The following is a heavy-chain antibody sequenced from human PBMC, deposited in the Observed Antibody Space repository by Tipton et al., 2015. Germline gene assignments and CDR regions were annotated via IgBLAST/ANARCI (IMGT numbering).Heavy chain of an antibody. CDR1: GFTYNSYW. V-gene: IGHV3-7*05. D-gene: IGHD2-2*01. CDR2: IDEDGSHK. Sequence: SLRLSCAASGFTYNSYWMSWVRQAPGKGLEWVANIDEDGSHKYYVDSVEGRFTISRDNANNSLFLQMNSLRAEDTAVYYCARDRLVVTGATIGLYYYYYGMDVWGQGTTVTVSS. J-gene: IGHJ6*02. CDR3: ARDRLVVTGATIGLYYYYYGMDV.